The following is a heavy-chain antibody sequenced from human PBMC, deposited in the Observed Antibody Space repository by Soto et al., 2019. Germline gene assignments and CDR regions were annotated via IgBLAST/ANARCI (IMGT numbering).Heavy chain of an antibody. Sequence: PSETLSLTCTVSGGSISSGGYYWSWIRQHPGKGLEWIGYIYYSGSTYYNPSLKGRVTISVDTSKNQFSLKLSSVTAADTAVYYCASSPYYDFWSGPNYYFDYWGQGTLVTVSS. CDR3: ASSPYYDFWSGPNYYFDY. V-gene: IGHV4-31*03. D-gene: IGHD3-3*01. CDR2: IYYSGST. J-gene: IGHJ4*02. CDR1: GGSISSGGYY.